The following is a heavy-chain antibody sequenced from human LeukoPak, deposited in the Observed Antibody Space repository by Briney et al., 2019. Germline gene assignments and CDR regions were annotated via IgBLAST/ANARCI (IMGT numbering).Heavy chain of an antibody. CDR3: AWTDCSSTSCYDYYYYGMDV. CDR2: LTGRGDSA. CDR1: GFTFSNYA. Sequence: GGSLRLSCGASGFTFSNYAMYWVRQAPGKGLEWVSGLTGRGDSAYYADSVKGRFTISRDNSKNTLYLEMNSLRADDTAVYYCAWTDCSSTSCYDYYYYGMDVWGQGTTVTVSS. J-gene: IGHJ6*02. V-gene: IGHV3-23*01. D-gene: IGHD2-2*01.